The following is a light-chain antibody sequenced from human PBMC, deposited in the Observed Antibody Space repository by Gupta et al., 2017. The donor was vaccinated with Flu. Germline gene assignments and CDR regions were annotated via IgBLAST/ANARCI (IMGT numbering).Light chain of an antibody. Sequence: DLQLTTSPTFLSASVGDRVPITCRDSQGLRSYLAWYQQKPGKAPKLLIYAASTLQSGVPSRCSGSGSGTEVTLTISSLQPEDVAAYYYQQHYHNPITFGRGTRVEIK. J-gene: IGKJ4*01. CDR2: AAS. V-gene: IGKV1-9*01. CDR1: QGLRSY. CDR3: QQHYHNPIT.